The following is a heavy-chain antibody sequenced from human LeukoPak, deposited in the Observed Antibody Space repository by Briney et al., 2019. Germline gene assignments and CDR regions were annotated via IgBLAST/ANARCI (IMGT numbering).Heavy chain of an antibody. V-gene: IGHV3-30*04. CDR2: ISYDGSNK. CDR3: ARAGYCSGGSCYLSYFDY. Sequence: GGSLRLSCAASGFTFSSYAMHWVRQAPGKGLEWVAVISYDGSNKYYADSVKGRFTISRDNSKNTLYLQMNSLGAEDTAVYYCARAGYCSGGSCYLSYFDYWGQGTLVTVSS. J-gene: IGHJ4*02. CDR1: GFTFSSYA. D-gene: IGHD2-15*01.